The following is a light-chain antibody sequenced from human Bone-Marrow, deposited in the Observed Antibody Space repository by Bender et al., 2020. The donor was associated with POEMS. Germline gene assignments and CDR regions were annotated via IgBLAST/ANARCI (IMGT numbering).Light chain of an antibody. CDR3: AVWDDSLNGWV. CDR2: EVT. Sequence: QSALTQPPSASGSPGQSVTISCTGTSSDVGGYNYVSWFQQHPGKAPKLMIYEVTNRPSGVPDRFSGSRSGTSASLAISGLQSEDEADYYCAVWDDSLNGWVFGGGTKLTVL. J-gene: IGLJ3*02. CDR1: SSDVGGYNY. V-gene: IGLV2-8*01.